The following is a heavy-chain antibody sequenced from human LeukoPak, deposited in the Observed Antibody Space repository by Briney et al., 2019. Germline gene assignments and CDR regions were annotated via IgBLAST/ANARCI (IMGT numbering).Heavy chain of an antibody. CDR2: ISYDGSNT. V-gene: IGHV3-30-3*01. CDR1: GFTFSSYA. Sequence: GGSLRLSCAASGFTFSSYAMHWVRQAAGKGLEWVTFISYDGSNTYYVDSVKGRFTISRDNSKNTLYLRMSSLRDEDTAMYYCARSGANWGLDYWGQGTLVTVSS. D-gene: IGHD7-27*01. CDR3: ARSGANWGLDY. J-gene: IGHJ4*02.